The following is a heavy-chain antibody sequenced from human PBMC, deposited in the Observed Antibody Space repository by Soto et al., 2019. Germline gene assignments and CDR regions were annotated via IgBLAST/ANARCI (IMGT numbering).Heavy chain of an antibody. D-gene: IGHD6-19*01. CDR1: GFTFSSYS. Sequence: GGSLRLSCAASGFTFSSYSMNWVRQAPGKGLEWVSSISSSSSYIYYAVSVKGRFTISRDNAKNSLYLQMNSLRAEDTAVYYCASLYSSGYYYYYGMDVWGQGTTVTVSS. J-gene: IGHJ6*02. CDR2: ISSSSSYI. V-gene: IGHV3-21*01. CDR3: ASLYSSGYYYYYGMDV.